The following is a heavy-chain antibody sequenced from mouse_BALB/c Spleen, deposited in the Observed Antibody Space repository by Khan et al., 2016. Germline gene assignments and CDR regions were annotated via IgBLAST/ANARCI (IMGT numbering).Heavy chain of an antibody. D-gene: IGHD4-1*01. CDR2: IAPGSGST. Sequence: DLVKPGASVKLSCKASGYTFTSYWINWIKQRPGQGLEWIGRIAPGSGSTYYNEMFKGKATLTVDTSSSTAYIQLSSLSSEDSAVYFCANWDFDDWGQGTTLTVSS. J-gene: IGHJ2*01. V-gene: IGHV1S41*01. CDR3: ANWDFDD. CDR1: GYTFTSYW.